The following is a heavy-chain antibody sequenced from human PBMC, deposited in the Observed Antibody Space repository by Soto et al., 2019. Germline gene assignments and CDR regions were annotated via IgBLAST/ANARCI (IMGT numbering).Heavy chain of an antibody. CDR2: ISAYNGNK. CDR3: VRDGRYGSGSH. D-gene: IGHD3-10*01. CDR1: GYTFTSYG. J-gene: IGHJ4*02. Sequence: QVQLVQSGAEVKKPEASVKVSCKASGYTFTSYGISWVRQAPGQGLECMGWISAYNGNKNYAQKLQARASMTTDTTTSTEYRDLRSRKTDDTTVNYFVRDGRYGSGSHWGQGTLVIVSS. V-gene: IGHV1-18*01.